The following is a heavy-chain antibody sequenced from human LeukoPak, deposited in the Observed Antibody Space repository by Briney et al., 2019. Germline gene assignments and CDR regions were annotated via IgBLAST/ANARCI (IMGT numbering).Heavy chain of an antibody. CDR3: AKELYGKSWYED. V-gene: IGHV3-30*18. CDR2: ISYDGSDK. Sequence: PGGSLRLSCEASGLTFSRYGMHWVRQAPGKGLEWVAVISYDGSDKYYADSVKGRFTISRDNSKNTLYLQMNSLRAEDTAVYHCAKELYGKSWYEDWGQGTLVTVSS. J-gene: IGHJ4*02. CDR1: GLTFSRYG. D-gene: IGHD6-13*01.